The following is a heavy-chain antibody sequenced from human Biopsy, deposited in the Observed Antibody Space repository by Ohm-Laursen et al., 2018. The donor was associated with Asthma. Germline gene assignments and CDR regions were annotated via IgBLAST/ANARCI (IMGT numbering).Heavy chain of an antibody. V-gene: IGHV3-30*03. CDR2: ISYDGSNK. Sequence: SLRLSCTASGFTFSSYGMYWVRQAPGKGLEWVAVISYDGSNKYYADSAKGRFTISRDNSKNTLYLQMNSLRAEDTAVYYCASQSSGPDFWSGYYYFDYWGQGTLVTVSS. CDR3: ASQSSGPDFWSGYYYFDY. J-gene: IGHJ4*02. CDR1: GFTFSSYG. D-gene: IGHD3-3*01.